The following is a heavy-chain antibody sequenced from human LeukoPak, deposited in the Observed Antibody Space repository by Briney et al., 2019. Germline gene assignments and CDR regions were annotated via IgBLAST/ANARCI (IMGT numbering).Heavy chain of an antibody. V-gene: IGHV1-46*01. Sequence: ASVKVSCKASGYTFTSYYMHWVRQAPGQGLEWMGIINPSGGSTSYAQKFQGRVTMTRDTSTSTVYMELSSLRSEDTAVYYCARGHYDSSGYHGVYYYYGMDVWGQGTTVTVSS. CDR3: ARGHYDSSGYHGVYYYYGMDV. J-gene: IGHJ6*02. CDR1: GYTFTSYY. D-gene: IGHD3-22*01. CDR2: INPSGGST.